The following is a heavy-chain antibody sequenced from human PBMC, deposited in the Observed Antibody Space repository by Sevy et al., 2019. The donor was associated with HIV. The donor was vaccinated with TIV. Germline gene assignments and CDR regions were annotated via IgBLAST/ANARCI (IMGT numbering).Heavy chain of an antibody. D-gene: IGHD3-3*01. Sequence: ASVKVSCKASGYTFTSYGISWVRQAPGQGLEWMGWISANNRNTNYAQKLQGRVTMTTDTSTSTAYMELRSLRSDDTAVYYCARVRGYYDFSSGYFGNYYYGMDVWGQGTTVTVSS. CDR2: ISANNRNT. J-gene: IGHJ6*02. V-gene: IGHV1-18*01. CDR1: GYTFTSYG. CDR3: ARVRGYYDFSSGYFGNYYYGMDV.